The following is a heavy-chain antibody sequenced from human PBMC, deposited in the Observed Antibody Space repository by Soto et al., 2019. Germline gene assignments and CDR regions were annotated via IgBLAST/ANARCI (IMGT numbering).Heavy chain of an antibody. CDR3: ARVSSIFGVVRFDH. Sequence: KPGGSLRLSCAASGFTFSSYSMNWVRQAPGKGLEWVSSISSSSSYIYYADSVKGRFTISRDYAKNSLYLQMNRLRAEDTAVYYCARVSSIFGVVRFDHGRQGTLVTVS. CDR2: ISSSSSYI. D-gene: IGHD3-3*01. V-gene: IGHV3-21*01. J-gene: IGHJ4*02. CDR1: GFTFSSYS.